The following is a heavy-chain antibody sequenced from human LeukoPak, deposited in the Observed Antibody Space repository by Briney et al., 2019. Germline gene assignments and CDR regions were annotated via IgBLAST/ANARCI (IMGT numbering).Heavy chain of an antibody. CDR2: ISAYNGNT. J-gene: IGHJ6*02. D-gene: IGHD6-13*01. Sequence: GASVKVSCKASGYTFTSYGISWVRQAPGQGLEWMGWISAYNGNTNYAQKLQGRVTMTTDTSTSTAYMELRSLRSDDTAVYYCARDSGGSAAGRGNLYYYYYYGMDVWGQGTTVTVSS. CDR1: GYTFTSYG. V-gene: IGHV1-18*01. CDR3: ARDSGGSAAGRGNLYYYYYYGMDV.